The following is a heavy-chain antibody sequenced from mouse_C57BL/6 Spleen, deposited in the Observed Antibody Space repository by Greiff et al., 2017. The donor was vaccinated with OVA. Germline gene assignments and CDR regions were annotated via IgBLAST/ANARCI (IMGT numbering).Heavy chain of an antibody. CDR1: GFTFSDYG. CDR3: VCNGFYYAMDC. D-gene: IGHD1-1*01. V-gene: IGHV5-17*01. J-gene: IGHJ4*01. Sequence: EVKLVESGGGLVKPGGSLKLSCAASGFTFSDYGMHWVRQAPEKGLEWVAYISSGSSTIYYADTVNGRFTISRDNAKNTLFLQMTSLRSEDTAMYYCVCNGFYYAMDCWGQGTSVTVSS. CDR2: ISSGSSTI.